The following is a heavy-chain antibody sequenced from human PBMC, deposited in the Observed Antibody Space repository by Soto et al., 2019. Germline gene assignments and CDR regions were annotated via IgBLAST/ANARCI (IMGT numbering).Heavy chain of an antibody. J-gene: IGHJ6*02. CDR2: LYSGGST. D-gene: IGHD2-15*01. CDR3: VKNYWAV. V-gene: IGHV3-66*01. Sequence: EDQLVESGGGLVQPGGSLRLSCAVSGFSVTSNHMTWVRRAPGKGLEWVSILYSGGSTDYADSVKGRLTISRANSKNPLHLQMTSLRGEDTAIDYCVKNYWAVWGQGTTVTCSS. CDR1: GFSVTSNH.